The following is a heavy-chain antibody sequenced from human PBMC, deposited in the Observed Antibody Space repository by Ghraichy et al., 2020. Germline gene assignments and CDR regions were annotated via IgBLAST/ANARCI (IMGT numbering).Heavy chain of an antibody. J-gene: IGHJ5*02. V-gene: IGHV4-34*01. CDR3: ARGSWFDP. CDR2: INHSGST. CDR1: GGSFSGYY. Sequence: SETLSLTCAVYGGSFSGYYWSWIRQPPGKGLEWIGEINHSGSTNYNPSLKSRVTISVDTSKNQFSLKLSSVTAADTAVYYCARGSWFDPWGQGTLVTVSS.